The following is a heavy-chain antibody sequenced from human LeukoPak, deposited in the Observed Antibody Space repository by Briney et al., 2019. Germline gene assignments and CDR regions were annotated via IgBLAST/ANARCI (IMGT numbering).Heavy chain of an antibody. CDR1: GGSFSSYY. Sequence: SETLSLTCTVSGGSFSSYYWSWIRQSPGKGLEWLGYIYYTGNSNYNPSLESRVTMSLDTSTNQFSLRLSSVTAADAAVYYCARRYTNSWFFDYWGQGALVTVSS. D-gene: IGHD2-2*02. CDR2: IYYTGNS. J-gene: IGHJ4*02. V-gene: IGHV4-59*08. CDR3: ARRYTNSWFFDY.